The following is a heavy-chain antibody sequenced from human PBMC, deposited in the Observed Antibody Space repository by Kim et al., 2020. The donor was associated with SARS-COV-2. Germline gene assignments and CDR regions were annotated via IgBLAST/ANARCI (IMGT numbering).Heavy chain of an antibody. D-gene: IGHD2-2*02. V-gene: IGHV3-21*01. Sequence: GGSLRLSCSASGFTFSSYAMTWVRQAPGKGLEWVSSTSSTSSYKYYSDSVRGRFTISRDNANNSLYLQMNSLRAEDTAVYYCARTSPRGYTYGMDVWGQGTTVTVSS. CDR3: ARTSPRGYTYGMDV. J-gene: IGHJ6*02. CDR1: GFTFSSYA. CDR2: TSSTSSYK.